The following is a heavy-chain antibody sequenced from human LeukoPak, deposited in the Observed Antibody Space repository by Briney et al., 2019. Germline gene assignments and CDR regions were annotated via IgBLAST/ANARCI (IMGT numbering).Heavy chain of an antibody. CDR2: ISSSGSTI. CDR1: GFTFSDYY. Sequence: PGGSLRLTCAASGFTFSDYYMSWIRQAPGKGLEWVSYISSSGSTIYYADSVKGRFTISRDNAKNSLYLQMNSLRAEDTAVYYCARDAPPGGRYSSGWHNAFDIWGQGTMVTVSS. D-gene: IGHD6-19*01. V-gene: IGHV3-11*04. CDR3: ARDAPPGGRYSSGWHNAFDI. J-gene: IGHJ3*02.